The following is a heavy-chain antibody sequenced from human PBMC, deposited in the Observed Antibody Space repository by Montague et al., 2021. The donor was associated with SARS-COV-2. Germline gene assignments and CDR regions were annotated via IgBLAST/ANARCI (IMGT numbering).Heavy chain of an antibody. J-gene: IGHJ5*02. D-gene: IGHD5-24*01. V-gene: IGHV4-59*01. Sequence: SETLSLTCSVSGGSIGGYCWSWIRQSPGKGLEWVGYIYYTGGTNYNPSLGSRVTISLDTSKNQFSLRLSSVTPADTAVYYCARDWAVLTRDGYNYGWFDPWGPGTLVTVSS. CDR3: ARDWAVLTRDGYNYGWFDP. CDR1: GGSIGGYC. CDR2: IYYTGGT.